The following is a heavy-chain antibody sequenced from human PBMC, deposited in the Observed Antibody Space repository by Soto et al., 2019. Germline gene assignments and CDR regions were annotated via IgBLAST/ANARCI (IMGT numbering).Heavy chain of an antibody. J-gene: IGHJ4*02. Sequence: GGSLRLSCAASGFTFSTYAMTWVRQAPGKGLEWVSVIYSGGSTYYADSVKGRFTISRDNSKNTLYLQVNSLRAEDTAVYYCARHGYNYGGGYFDYWGQGTLVTVSS. V-gene: IGHV3-66*04. D-gene: IGHD5-18*01. CDR2: IYSGGST. CDR1: GFTFSTYA. CDR3: ARHGYNYGGGYFDY.